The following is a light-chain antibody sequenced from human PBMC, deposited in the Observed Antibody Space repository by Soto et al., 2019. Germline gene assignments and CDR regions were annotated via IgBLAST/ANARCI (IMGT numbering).Light chain of an antibody. CDR1: QNVYNN. J-gene: IGKJ4*01. V-gene: IGKV3-15*01. CDR3: QQCRNWPLT. CDR2: DAS. Sequence: EIVMTQSPATLSVSPGEGATLSCKASQNVYNNLAWYQQRPSQPPRFLIYDASTRATGISARFSGSGYGTEFTLTISSLQSEDVAVYFCQQCRNWPLTFGGGTKVDIK.